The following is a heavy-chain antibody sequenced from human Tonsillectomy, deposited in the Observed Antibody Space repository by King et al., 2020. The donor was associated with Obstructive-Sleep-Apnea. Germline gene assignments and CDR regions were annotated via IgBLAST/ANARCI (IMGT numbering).Heavy chain of an antibody. J-gene: IGHJ2*01. Sequence: VQLQESGPGLVKPSETLSLTCTVSGGSISSYYWSWIRQPPGKGLEWIGYIYYSGSTNYNPSLKSRVTISVDTSKNQFSLKLNSVTAADTAVYYCARWGAAAGTGYFDLWGRGTLVTVSS. D-gene: IGHD6-13*01. V-gene: IGHV4-59*08. CDR2: IYYSGST. CDR3: ARWGAAAGTGYFDL. CDR1: GGSISSYY.